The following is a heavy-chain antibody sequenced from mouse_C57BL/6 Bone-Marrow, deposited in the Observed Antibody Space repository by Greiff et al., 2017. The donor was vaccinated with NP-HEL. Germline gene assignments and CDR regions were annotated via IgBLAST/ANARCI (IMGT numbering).Heavy chain of an antibody. D-gene: IGHD2-1*01. Sequence: QVQLQQSGAELVKPGASVKMSCKASGYTFTTYPIEWVKQNPGKSLEWIGNFHPYYDDTEYNEKFKNKATLTVEKSSSTVYLELSRLTSDDSSVYYCARGGNYWYYFDYWGQGTTLTVSS. CDR2: FHPYYDDT. CDR3: ARGGNYWYYFDY. J-gene: IGHJ2*01. V-gene: IGHV1-47*01. CDR1: GYTFTTYP.